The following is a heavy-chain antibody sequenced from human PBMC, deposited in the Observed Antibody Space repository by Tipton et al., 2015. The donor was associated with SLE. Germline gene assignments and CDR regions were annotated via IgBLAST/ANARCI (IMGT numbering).Heavy chain of an antibody. Sequence: GLVKPSETLSLTCAVYGGSFSGCYWSWIRQPPGKGLEWIGEINHSGSTNYNPSLKSRVTISVDTSKNQFSLKLSSVTAADTAVDYCARVGHSTPAYRGQGTLITVSS. CDR2: INHSGST. CDR3: ARVGHSTPAY. V-gene: IGHV4-34*01. CDR1: GGSFSGCY. J-gene: IGHJ4*02. D-gene: IGHD2-2*01.